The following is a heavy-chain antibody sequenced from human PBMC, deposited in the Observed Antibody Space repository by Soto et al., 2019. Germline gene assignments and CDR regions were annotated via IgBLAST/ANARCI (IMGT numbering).Heavy chain of an antibody. V-gene: IGHV3-48*01. J-gene: IGHJ5*02. D-gene: IGHD1-7*01. CDR1: GFTFSSYS. Sequence: EVQLVESGGGLVQPGGSLRLSCAASGFTFSSYSMNWVRQAPGKGLEWVSYISSSSSTIYYADSVKGRFTISRDNAKNSLYLQMNSLRAEDTAVYYCARETNYGQADYNWFDPWGQGTLVTVSS. CDR3: ARETNYGQADYNWFDP. CDR2: ISSSSSTI.